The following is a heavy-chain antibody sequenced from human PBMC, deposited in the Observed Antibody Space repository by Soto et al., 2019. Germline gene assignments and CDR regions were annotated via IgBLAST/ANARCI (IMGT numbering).Heavy chain of an antibody. V-gene: IGHV1-69*01. D-gene: IGHD6-6*01. CDR1: GGTFSSYA. Sequence: QVQLVQSGAEVKKPGSSVKVSCKASGGTFSSYAISWVRQAPGQGLEWMGGIIPIFGTANYAQKFQGRVTITAAESTSKAYIELSSLRFQETAVYYCARRPLNRSSYLFDHRGQGTLVTVSS. CDR3: ARRPLNRSSYLFDH. CDR2: IIPIFGTA. J-gene: IGHJ4*02.